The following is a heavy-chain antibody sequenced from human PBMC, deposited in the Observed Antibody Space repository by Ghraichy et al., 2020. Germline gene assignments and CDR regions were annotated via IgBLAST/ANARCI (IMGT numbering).Heavy chain of an antibody. CDR1: GFTFSSYW. V-gene: IGHV3-74*01. D-gene: IGHD1-7*01. J-gene: IGHJ6*02. Sequence: LTCAASGFTFSSYWMHWVRQAPGKGLVWVSRINSDGSSTSYADSVKGRFTISRDNAKNTLYLQMNSLRAEDTAVYYCARELELPEYGMDVWGQGTTVTVSS. CDR2: INSDGSST. CDR3: ARELELPEYGMDV.